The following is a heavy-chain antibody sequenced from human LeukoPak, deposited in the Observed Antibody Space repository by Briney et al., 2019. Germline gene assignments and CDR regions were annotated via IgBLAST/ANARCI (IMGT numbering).Heavy chain of an antibody. D-gene: IGHD6-19*01. V-gene: IGHV4-39*01. Sequence: IPSETLSLXCTVSGGSISSSNYYWDWIRQPPGKGLEWIGSIYYRGSTYYNPSLKSRITISVDTSKSQFSLKLSSVTAADTAVYYCASVAVTGTPNYWGQGTLVTVSS. CDR1: GGSISSSNYY. J-gene: IGHJ4*02. CDR3: ASVAVTGTPNY. CDR2: IYYRGST.